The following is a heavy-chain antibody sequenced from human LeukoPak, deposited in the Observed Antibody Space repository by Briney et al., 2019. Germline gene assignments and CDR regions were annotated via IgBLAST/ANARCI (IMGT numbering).Heavy chain of an antibody. D-gene: IGHD1-26*01. Sequence: KPGGSLRLSCAASGFTFSSYSMNWVRQAPGKGLEWVSSISSSSSYIYYADSVKGRFTISRDNAKNSLYLQMNSLRAEDTAVYYCARDLGSTVGAKVFDYWGQGTLVTVS. CDR2: ISSSSSYI. J-gene: IGHJ4*02. CDR3: ARDLGSTVGAKVFDY. V-gene: IGHV3-21*04. CDR1: GFTFSSYS.